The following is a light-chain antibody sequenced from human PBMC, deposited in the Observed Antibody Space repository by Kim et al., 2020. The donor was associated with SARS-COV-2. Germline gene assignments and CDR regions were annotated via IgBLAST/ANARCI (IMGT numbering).Light chain of an antibody. CDR1: QSVSSN. Sequence: IVMTQSPATLSVSPGERATLSCRASQSVSSNLAWYRQKPGQAPRLLIYGASTRATGIPARFSGSGSGTEFTLTISSLQSEDSAVYYCQHYNNWPRTFGQGTKVDIK. J-gene: IGKJ1*01. CDR2: GAS. V-gene: IGKV3-15*01. CDR3: QHYNNWPRT.